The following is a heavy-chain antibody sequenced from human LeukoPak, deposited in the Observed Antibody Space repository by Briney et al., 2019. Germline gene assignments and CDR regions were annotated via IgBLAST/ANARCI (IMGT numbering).Heavy chain of an antibody. D-gene: IGHD6-13*01. CDR3: ARLAAVGTCLDN. CDR1: GFTFSSHS. Sequence: PGGSLRLSCAASGFTFSSHSIIWVRQSPGKGLEWVSYMSSSGSPKYYADSVKGRFTISRDNGKNSLYLQMNSLRDEDTAVYYCARLAAVGTCLDNWGQGTLVTVSS. J-gene: IGHJ4*02. V-gene: IGHV3-48*02. CDR2: MSSSGSPK.